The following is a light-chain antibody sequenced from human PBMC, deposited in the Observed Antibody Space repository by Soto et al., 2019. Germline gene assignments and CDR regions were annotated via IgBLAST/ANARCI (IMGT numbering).Light chain of an antibody. J-gene: IGLJ1*01. V-gene: IGLV2-8*01. CDR2: EVS. CDR1: SSDVGGYNF. CDR3: LSYAVSTSYV. Sequence: QSALTQPPSASGSPGQSVTISCTGTSSDVGGYNFVSWYQQHPGKAPKLMIYEVSKRPSGVPDRFSGSKSGNTASLTGSGLQAEDEADYYCLSYAVSTSYVFGTGTKVTV.